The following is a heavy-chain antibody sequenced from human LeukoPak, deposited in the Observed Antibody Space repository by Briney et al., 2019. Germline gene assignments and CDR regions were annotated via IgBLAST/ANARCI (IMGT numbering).Heavy chain of an antibody. CDR1: GFTFSSYE. D-gene: IGHD2-2*01. V-gene: IGHV3-48*03. J-gene: IGHJ4*02. CDR3: AKGSRGSCSRTYCYPFDY. Sequence: GGSLRLSCAASGFTFSSYEMNWVRQAPGKGLEWVSYISSSGSTIYYADSVKGRFTISRDNAKNSLYLQMNRLRAEDTAVYYCAKGSRGSCSRTYCYPFDYWGQGTLVTVSS. CDR2: ISSSGSTI.